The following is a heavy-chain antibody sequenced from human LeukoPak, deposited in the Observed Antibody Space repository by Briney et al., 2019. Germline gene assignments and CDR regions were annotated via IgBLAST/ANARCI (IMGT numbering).Heavy chain of an antibody. CDR3: AGGAIYGSGSYPPYYYGMDV. CDR2: INPNSGGT. J-gene: IGHJ6*02. CDR1: GYTFTGYY. D-gene: IGHD3-10*01. Sequence: GASVKPSCKASGYTFTGYYMHWVRQAPGQGLEWMGWINPNSGGTNYAQKFQGWVTMTRDTSISTAYMELSRLRSDDTAVYYCAGGAIYGSGSYPPYYYGMDVWGQGTTVTVSS. V-gene: IGHV1-2*04.